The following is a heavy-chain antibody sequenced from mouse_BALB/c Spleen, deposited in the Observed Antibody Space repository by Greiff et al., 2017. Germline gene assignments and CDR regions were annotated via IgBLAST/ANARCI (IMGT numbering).Heavy chain of an antibody. J-gene: IGHJ4*01. D-gene: IGHD2-4*01. Sequence: VQLKQSGAELVKPGASVKLSCTASGFNIKDTYMHWVKQRPEQGLEWIGRIDPANGNTKYDPKFQGKATITADTSSNTAYLQLSSLTSEDTAVYYCARRVITTSAMDYWGQGTSVTVSS. CDR2: IDPANGNT. CDR1: GFNIKDTY. V-gene: IGHV14-3*02. CDR3: ARRVITTSAMDY.